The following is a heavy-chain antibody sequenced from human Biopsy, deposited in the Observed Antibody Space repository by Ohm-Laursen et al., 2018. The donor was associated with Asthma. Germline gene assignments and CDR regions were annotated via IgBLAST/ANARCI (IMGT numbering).Heavy chain of an antibody. V-gene: IGHV4-30-2*01. CDR2: IYHSGRT. CDR1: GGSISSGGYS. J-gene: IGHJ4*02. CDR3: ARVKDGYNFDY. Sequence: SQTLSLTWAASGGSISSGGYSWSWIRQPPGKGLEWIGYIYHSGRTYYNPSLKSRVTISVDRSKNQFSLKLSSVTAADTAVYYCARVKDGYNFDYWGQGTLVTVSS. D-gene: IGHD5-24*01.